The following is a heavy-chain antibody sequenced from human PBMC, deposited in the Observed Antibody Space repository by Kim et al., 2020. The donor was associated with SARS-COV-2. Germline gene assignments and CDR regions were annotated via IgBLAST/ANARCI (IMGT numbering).Heavy chain of an antibody. V-gene: IGHV4-34*01. CDR2: INHSGST. D-gene: IGHD4-4*01. J-gene: IGHJ6*02. CDR3: ARGHGMTTVTTPRYYGMDV. CDR1: GGSFSGYY. Sequence: SETLSLTCAVYGGSFSGYYWSWIRQPPGKGLEWIGEINHSGSTNYNPSLKSRVTISVDTSKNQFSLKLSSVTAADTAVYYCARGHGMTTVTTPRYYGMDVWGQGTTVTVSS.